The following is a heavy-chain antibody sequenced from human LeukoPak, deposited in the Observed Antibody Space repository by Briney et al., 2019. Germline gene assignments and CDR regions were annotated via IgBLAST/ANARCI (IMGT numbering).Heavy chain of an antibody. D-gene: IGHD2-15*01. V-gene: IGHV3-7*01. CDR2: IKQDGSEK. CDR3: ARPPNHCSGGTCYFPFDC. CDR1: GFTFSSYW. J-gene: IGHJ4*02. Sequence: PGGSLRLSCAASGFTFSSYWMNWVRQAPGEGLEWVAHIKQDGSEKYYVDSVNGRFTISRDNAKNSLYLQMNSLRVEDTAVYYCARPPNHCSGGTCYFPFDCWGQGTLVTVSS.